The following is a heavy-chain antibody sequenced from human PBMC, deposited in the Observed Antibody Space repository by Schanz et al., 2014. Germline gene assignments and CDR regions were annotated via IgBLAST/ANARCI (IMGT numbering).Heavy chain of an antibody. CDR1: GFTFSDYW. CDR2: ISASGGDT. J-gene: IGHJ4*02. V-gene: IGHV3-23*01. D-gene: IGHD3-10*01. Sequence: EVQLLESGGGLVQPGGSLRLSCAASGFTFSDYWMSWVRQAPGKGLEWLSVISASGGDTYYADSVKGRFTISRDNSRDTVYLQMNSLRADDTAMYYCARWFLIRGVILDSWGQGTLVTVSS. CDR3: ARWFLIRGVILDS.